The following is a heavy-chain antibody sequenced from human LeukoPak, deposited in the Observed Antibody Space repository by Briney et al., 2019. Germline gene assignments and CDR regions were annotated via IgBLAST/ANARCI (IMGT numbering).Heavy chain of an antibody. CDR2: INPYNGDR. CDR3: ARSGDRNWLDP. Sequence: WASVKVSCKPSGYAFRTQGIAWVRQAPGQGLEWMGWINPYNGDRKYAGKFQGRLTMTTDTSTSTAYMELRSLRSDDTAVYFCARSGDRNWLDPWGQGTLVTVSS. CDR1: GYAFRTQG. V-gene: IGHV1-18*01. J-gene: IGHJ5*02. D-gene: IGHD4-17*01.